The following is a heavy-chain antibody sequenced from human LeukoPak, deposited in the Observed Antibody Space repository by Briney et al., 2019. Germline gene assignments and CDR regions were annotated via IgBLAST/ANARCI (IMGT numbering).Heavy chain of an antibody. CDR1: GFTFSIYS. V-gene: IGHV4-34*08. J-gene: IGHJ6*04. D-gene: IGHD3-9*01. CDR2: INHSGST. CDR3: AKALRYRAGV. Sequence: GSLRLSCAASGFTFSIYSMSWIRQPPGKGLEWIGEINHSGSTNYNPSLKSRVTISVDTSKNQFSLKLSSVTAADTAVYYCAKALRYRAGVWGKGTTVTVSS.